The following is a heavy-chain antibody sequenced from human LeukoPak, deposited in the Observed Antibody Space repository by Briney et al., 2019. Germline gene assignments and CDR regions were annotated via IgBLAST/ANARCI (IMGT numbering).Heavy chain of an antibody. V-gene: IGHV3-7*03. Sequence: GGSLRLSCAASGLIVSNYWMSWVRQAPGKGLEWVANINQDGTDKYYVDSVKGRFTISRDNAKNSLYLQMNSLRAEDTAVYYCAREIVGTHKSRFDPWGQGTLVTVSS. J-gene: IGHJ5*02. CDR1: GLIVSNYW. CDR2: INQDGTDK. CDR3: AREIVGTHKSRFDP. D-gene: IGHD1-26*01.